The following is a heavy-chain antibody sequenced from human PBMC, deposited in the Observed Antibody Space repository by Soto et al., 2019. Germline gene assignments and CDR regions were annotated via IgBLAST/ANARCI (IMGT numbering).Heavy chain of an antibody. CDR3: AKEGEYSGYDSGYYFDY. CDR1: GFTFSSYG. Sequence: GGSLRLSCAASGFTFSSYGMHWVRQAPGKGLEWVSAISGSGGSTYYADSVKGRFTISRDNSKNTLYLQMNSLRAEDTAVYYCAKEGEYSGYDSGYYFDYWGQGTLLTVSS. J-gene: IGHJ4*02. V-gene: IGHV3-23*01. D-gene: IGHD5-12*01. CDR2: ISGSGGST.